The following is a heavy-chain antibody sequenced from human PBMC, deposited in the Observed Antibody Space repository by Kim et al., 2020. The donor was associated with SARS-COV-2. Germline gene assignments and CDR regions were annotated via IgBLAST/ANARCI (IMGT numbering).Heavy chain of an antibody. CDR1: GFIFSNYW. V-gene: IGHV3-15*01. CDR3: TTDRFN. J-gene: IGHJ4*02. CDR2: VMSKADGGTI. Sequence: GGSLRLSCAASGFIFSNYWMSWVRQAPGNGLEWVGRVMSKADGGTIHYTAPVKGRFTISRDDSKNMLYLQMDSLRTEDTAVYYCTTDRFNWGQGALVTVSS.